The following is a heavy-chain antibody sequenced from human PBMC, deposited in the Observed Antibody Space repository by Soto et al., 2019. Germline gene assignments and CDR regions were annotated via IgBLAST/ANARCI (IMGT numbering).Heavy chain of an antibody. Sequence: SETLSLTCIVSGGSISNYYWSWIRQPPGKGLEWIGYIYNSGSTNYNPSLKSRVTISVDTSKNQFSLKLSSVTAADTAVYYCARRYSSSSDYWGQGTLVTVSS. V-gene: IGHV4-4*08. CDR1: GGSISNYY. D-gene: IGHD6-13*01. CDR3: ARRYSSSSDY. J-gene: IGHJ4*02. CDR2: IYNSGST.